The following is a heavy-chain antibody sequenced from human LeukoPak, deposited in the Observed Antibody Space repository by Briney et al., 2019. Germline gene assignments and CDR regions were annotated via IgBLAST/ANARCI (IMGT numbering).Heavy chain of an antibody. CDR1: GFTFSSYA. V-gene: IGHV3-30-3*01. CDR2: ISYDGSNK. D-gene: IGHD6-19*01. J-gene: IGHJ3*02. Sequence: GGSLRLSCAASGFTFSSYAMHWVRQAPGKGLEWVAVISYDGSNKYYADSVKGRFTISRDNSKNTLYLQMNSLRAEDTAVYYCARTQQYSSGWYPGAFGIWGQGTMVTVSS. CDR3: ARTQQYSSGWYPGAFGI.